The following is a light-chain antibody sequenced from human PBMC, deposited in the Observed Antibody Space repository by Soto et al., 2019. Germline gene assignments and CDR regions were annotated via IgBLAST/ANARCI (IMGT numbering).Light chain of an antibody. J-gene: IGLJ1*01. CDR2: DYN. CDR3: ATWDSGLRAYV. Sequence: QSVLTQPPSVSAAPGQKVTIACSGSTSNIVNNYVSWYQHLPGAAPKLLIYDYNRRPSGIPDRLSGSRSGTSATLGITGLQTGDEADYYCATWDSGLRAYVFGTGTKLTVL. CDR1: TSNIVNNY. V-gene: IGLV1-51*01.